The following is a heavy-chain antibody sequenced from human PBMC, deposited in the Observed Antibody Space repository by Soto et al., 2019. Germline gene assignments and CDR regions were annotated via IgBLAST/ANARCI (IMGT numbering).Heavy chain of an antibody. CDR2: IDPEDGET. Sequence: ASVKVSCKVSGYTLTELSMHWVRLAPGKGLEWMGGIDPEDGETIYAQKFQGRVTMTGDTSAGTAYMELSSLRSEDTAVYYCASTALRISADGIGAFDIWGQGTLVTVSS. CDR1: GYTLTELS. CDR3: ASTALRISADGIGAFDI. J-gene: IGHJ3*02. D-gene: IGHD6-13*01. V-gene: IGHV1-24*01.